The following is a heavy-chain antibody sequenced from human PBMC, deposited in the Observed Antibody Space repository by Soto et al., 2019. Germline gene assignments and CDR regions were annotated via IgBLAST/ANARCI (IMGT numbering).Heavy chain of an antibody. CDR3: ARRHMAVAVSPWFDP. CDR1: GLSITDSEMG. CDR2: IDSSGEK. J-gene: IGHJ5*02. V-gene: IGHV2-26*01. Sequence: QVTLKESGPVLVNPTEPLTLRCTVSGLSITDSEMGVSWIRQPPGQPLEWLAHIDSSGEKSYRTFLKSRLAISKDTSKSQIVLTMTNMDPADTATYYSARRHMAVAVSPWFDPWGQGIPVTVSS. D-gene: IGHD3-10*01.